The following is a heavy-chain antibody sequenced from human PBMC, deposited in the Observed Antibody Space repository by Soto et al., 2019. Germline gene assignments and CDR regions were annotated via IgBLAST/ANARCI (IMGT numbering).Heavy chain of an antibody. CDR3: GHGTYSSGWSGFDT. J-gene: IGHJ4*02. V-gene: IGHV2-5*02. D-gene: IGHD6-19*01. CDR1: GFSLSTSGVG. Sequence: GPTLVNPTQTLTLTCTFSGFSLSTSGVGVGWFRQPPGRALEWLALIYWDDDKRYTPSLNTRLTITKDTPKNQVVLTMTNLDPVDTGTYYCGHGTYSSGWSGFDTWSLGTLVTVSS. CDR2: IYWDDDK.